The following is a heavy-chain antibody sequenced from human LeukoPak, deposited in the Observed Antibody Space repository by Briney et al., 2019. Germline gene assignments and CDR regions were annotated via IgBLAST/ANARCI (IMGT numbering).Heavy chain of an antibody. J-gene: IGHJ4*02. V-gene: IGHV5-51*01. CDR1: GYPFTTSW. CDR3: AIINHPDGRVY. D-gene: IGHD5-24*01. CDR2: IYAGNSDA. Sequence: GGSLKISFQGFGYPFTTSWIGWGRQVPGKGLEWTAIIYAGNSDAKYSPSFQGQVSISTDRSISTAYLHWSSLKASDTAIYYCAIINHPDGRVYWGQGTLVTVSS.